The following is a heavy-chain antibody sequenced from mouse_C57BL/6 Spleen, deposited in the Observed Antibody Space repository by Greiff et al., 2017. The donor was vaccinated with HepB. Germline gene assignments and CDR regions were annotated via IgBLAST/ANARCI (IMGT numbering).Heavy chain of an antibody. Sequence: VQLQQSGTVLARPGASVKMSCKTSGYTFTSYWMHWVKQRPGQGLEWIGAIYPGNSDTSYNQKFKGKAKLTAVTSASTAYMELSSLTNEESAVYYCTRYGNWDDYAMDYWGQGTSVTVSS. CDR1: GYTFTSYW. CDR2: IYPGNSDT. CDR3: TRYGNWDDYAMDY. D-gene: IGHD4-1*01. J-gene: IGHJ4*01. V-gene: IGHV1-5*01.